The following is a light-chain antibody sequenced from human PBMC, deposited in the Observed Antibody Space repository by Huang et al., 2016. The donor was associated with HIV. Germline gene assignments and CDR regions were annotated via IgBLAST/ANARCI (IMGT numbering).Light chain of an antibody. Sequence: DIQMTQSPSSLSASVGDRVTITCRASQSIDWFLNWYRQKPGKAPKLRISVASSLQSGVPSRFSGSGSGTVFTLTISSLQPEDFATYFCQQSYSAPFTFGPGTRVDI. CDR1: QSIDWF. CDR3: QQSYSAPFT. V-gene: IGKV1-39*01. J-gene: IGKJ3*01. CDR2: VAS.